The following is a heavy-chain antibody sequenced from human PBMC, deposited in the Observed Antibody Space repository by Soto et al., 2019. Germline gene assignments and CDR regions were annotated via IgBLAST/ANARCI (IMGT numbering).Heavy chain of an antibody. Sequence: GESLKISCAASGFTFSSYDMHWVRQATGKGLEWVSAIGTAGDTYYPGSVKGRFTISRENAKNSLYLQMNSLRAEDTAVYYCARDRGYVAAAGTSSWYFDLWGRGTLVTVSS. CDR2: IGTAGDT. V-gene: IGHV3-13*01. D-gene: IGHD6-13*01. J-gene: IGHJ2*01. CDR3: ARDRGYVAAAGTSSWYFDL. CDR1: GFTFSSYD.